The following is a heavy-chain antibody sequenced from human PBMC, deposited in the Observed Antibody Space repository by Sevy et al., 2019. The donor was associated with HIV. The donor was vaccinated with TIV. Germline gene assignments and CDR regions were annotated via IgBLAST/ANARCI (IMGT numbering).Heavy chain of an antibody. J-gene: IGHJ6*02. CDR2: IYTSGST. CDR1: GGSISSYY. CDR3: ARVAGDDGTVYYYGMDV. D-gene: IGHD4-17*01. Sequence: SETLSLTCTVSGGSISSYYWSWIRQPAGKGLEWIGRIYTSGSTNYNPSLKSRVTMSVDTSKNQFSLKLSSVTAADTAVYYCARVAGDDGTVYYYGMDVWGQGTTVTVSS. V-gene: IGHV4-4*07.